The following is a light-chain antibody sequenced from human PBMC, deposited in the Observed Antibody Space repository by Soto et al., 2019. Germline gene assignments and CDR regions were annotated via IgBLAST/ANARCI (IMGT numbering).Light chain of an antibody. CDR2: AAS. J-gene: IGKJ1*01. CDR3: LQAYNYPRT. V-gene: IGKV1-6*01. Sequence: AVQMTQSPSSLSASVGDIVTITCRASQGIRNDLAWYQQKPGRAPRLLIFAASTLQSGVPSRFSGSGAGTDFTLTFSGLQPEDFATYYCLQAYNYPRTFGKGTKV. CDR1: QGIRND.